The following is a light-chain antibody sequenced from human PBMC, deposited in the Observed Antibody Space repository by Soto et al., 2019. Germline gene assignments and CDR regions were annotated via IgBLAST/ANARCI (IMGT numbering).Light chain of an antibody. V-gene: IGLV1-51*02. J-gene: IGLJ2*01. CDR2: ENN. CDR3: GTWDGSLSVRVV. Sequence: QSALTQPPSVSAAPGQKVTISCSGSSSNIGNNYVSWYQQLPGTAPKLLIYENNKRPSGIPDRFSGSKSGTSATLGITGLQTGDEADYYCGTWDGSLSVRVVFGGGTKLTVL. CDR1: SSNIGNNY.